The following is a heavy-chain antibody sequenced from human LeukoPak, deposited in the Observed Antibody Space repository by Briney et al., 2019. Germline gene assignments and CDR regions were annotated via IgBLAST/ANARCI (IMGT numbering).Heavy chain of an antibody. CDR3: TSGGDCRTTSCYTD. CDR2: IKSKSDGGTT. Sequence: GGSLRLSCAASGFTFSKAWMSWVRQAPGKGLEWVGRIKSKSDGGTTDYAAPVKSRFTISRDDSKNTLYLHMDSLKTEDTAVYYCTSGGDCRTTSCYTDWGQGTLVTVSS. J-gene: IGHJ4*02. D-gene: IGHD2-2*02. CDR1: GFTFSKAW. V-gene: IGHV3-15*01.